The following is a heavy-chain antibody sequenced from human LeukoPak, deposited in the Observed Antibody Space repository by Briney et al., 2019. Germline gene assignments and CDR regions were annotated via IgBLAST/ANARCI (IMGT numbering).Heavy chain of an antibody. D-gene: IGHD2-21*01. V-gene: IGHV3-23*01. CDR3: ARLSAMLRGPEDIFYFEF. Sequence: GGSLRLSCAASGFTFTSYALSWVRQAPGKGLEWVSAISAGGGSTYDADSVKGRFTISRDIAKQSVFLQMNSLRAEDTAVYYCARLSAMLRGPEDIFYFEFWGLGTLVTVSA. CDR2: ISAGGGST. J-gene: IGHJ4*02. CDR1: GFTFTSYA.